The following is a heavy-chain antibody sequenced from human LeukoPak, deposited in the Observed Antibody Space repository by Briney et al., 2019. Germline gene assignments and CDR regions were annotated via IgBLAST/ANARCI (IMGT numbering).Heavy chain of an antibody. J-gene: IGHJ5*02. CDR2: INHSGST. CDR1: GGSFSAYY. D-gene: IGHD1-26*01. Sequence: SETLSLTCAVYGGSFSAYYWSWIRQPPGKGLEWIGEINHSGSTNYNPSLKSRVVISVDTSKNQFSLKLSSVTAADTAVYYCARRSGWELLPNWFDPWGQGTLVTVSS. V-gene: IGHV4-34*01. CDR3: ARRSGWELLPNWFDP.